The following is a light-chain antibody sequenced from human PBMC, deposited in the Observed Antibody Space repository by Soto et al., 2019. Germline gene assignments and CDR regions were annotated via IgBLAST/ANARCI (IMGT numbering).Light chain of an antibody. CDR3: QQYVQSPIT. Sequence: PGERATLSCRASQSVSSSHLAWYQHKPGQAPRLLIYAASSRATGSPDRFSGGGSGTDFTLTISRLEPEDFAVYYCQQYVQSPITFGQGTLVDI. CDR2: AAS. V-gene: IGKV3-20*01. CDR1: QSVSSSH. J-gene: IGKJ5*01.